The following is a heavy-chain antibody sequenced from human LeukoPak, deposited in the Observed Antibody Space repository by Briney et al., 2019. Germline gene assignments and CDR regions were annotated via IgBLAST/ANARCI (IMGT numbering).Heavy chain of an antibody. Sequence: ASVKVSCKASGYTFTNFAINWVRQAPGQGLEWMGGIIPIFGTANYAQKFQGRVTITADESTSTAYMELSSLRSEDTAVYYCARESHDSSGYYSAHFDYWGQGTLVTVSS. CDR2: IIPIFGTA. J-gene: IGHJ4*02. CDR1: GYTFTNFA. D-gene: IGHD3-22*01. V-gene: IGHV1-69*13. CDR3: ARESHDSSGYYSAHFDY.